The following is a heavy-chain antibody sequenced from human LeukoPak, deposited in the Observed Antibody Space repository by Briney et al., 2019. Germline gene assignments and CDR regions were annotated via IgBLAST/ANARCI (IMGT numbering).Heavy chain of an antibody. CDR3: ARDLGDSGIAAAGPPGYFDY. CDR1: GFTFSNYS. J-gene: IGHJ4*02. CDR2: ISSSSSTI. D-gene: IGHD6-13*01. Sequence: GGSLRLSCAASGFTFSNYSMNWVRQAPGKGLEWVSYISSSSSTIYYADSVKGRFTISRDNAKDSLYLQMNSLRAEDTAVYYCARDLGDSGIAAAGPPGYFDYWGQGTLVTVSS. V-gene: IGHV3-48*04.